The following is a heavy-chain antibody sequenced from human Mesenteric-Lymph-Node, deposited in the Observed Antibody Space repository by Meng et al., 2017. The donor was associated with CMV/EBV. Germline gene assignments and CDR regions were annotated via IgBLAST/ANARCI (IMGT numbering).Heavy chain of an antibody. CDR1: GFTFRIYE. Sequence: GGSLRLSCAASGFTFRIYEMNWVRQAPGKGLEWVSFISNSGDTIYYADSVKGRFTISRDNAKNSLYLQMNSLRAEDMAVYYCVRIAYNWNDHTLTKTYYYYGMDVWGQGTTVTVSS. CDR2: ISNSGDTI. CDR3: VRIAYNWNDHTLTKTYYYYGMDV. J-gene: IGHJ6*02. D-gene: IGHD1-20*01. V-gene: IGHV3-48*03.